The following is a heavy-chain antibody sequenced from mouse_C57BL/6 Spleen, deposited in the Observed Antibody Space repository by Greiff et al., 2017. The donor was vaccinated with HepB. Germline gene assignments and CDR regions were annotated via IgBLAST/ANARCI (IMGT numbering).Heavy chain of an antibody. CDR1: GFSLTSYG. Sequence: QVQLKESGPGLVQPSQSLSITCTVSGFSLTSYGVHWVRQSPGKGLEWLGVIWSGGSTDYNAAFISRLSISKDNSKSQVFFKMNSRQADDTAIYYCARNRAYYSNYVGAMDYWGQGTSVTVSS. D-gene: IGHD2-5*01. V-gene: IGHV2-2*01. J-gene: IGHJ4*01. CDR2: IWSGGST. CDR3: ARNRAYYSNYVGAMDY.